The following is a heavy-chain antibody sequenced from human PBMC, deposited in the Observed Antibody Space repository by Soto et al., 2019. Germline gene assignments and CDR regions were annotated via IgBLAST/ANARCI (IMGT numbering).Heavy chain of an antibody. CDR2: ISAYNGNT. V-gene: IGHV1-18*01. D-gene: IGHD6-13*01. Sequence: ASVKVSCKASGGTFSSYTISWVRQAPGQGLEWMGWISAYNGNTNYAQKLQGRVTMTTDKSTSTAYMELRSLRSDDTAVYYCARSYYSSRNFDYWGQGTLVTVSS. J-gene: IGHJ4*02. CDR3: ARSYYSSRNFDY. CDR1: GGTFSSYT.